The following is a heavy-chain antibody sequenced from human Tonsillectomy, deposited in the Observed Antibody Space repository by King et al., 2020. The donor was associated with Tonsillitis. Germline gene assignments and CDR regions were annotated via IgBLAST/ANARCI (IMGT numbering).Heavy chain of an antibody. CDR1: GFTFSSYG. V-gene: IGHV3-30*02. J-gene: IGHJ4*02. D-gene: IGHD5-24*01. CDR3: AKDLYGYQESATPPYFDY. Sequence: VQLVESGGGVVQPGGSLRLSCAASGFTFSSYGMHWVRQAPGKGLEWVAFIRYDGSNKYYADSVKGRFTISRDNSKNTLYLQMNSLRAEDTAVYYCAKDLYGYQESATPPYFDYWGQGTLVTVSS. CDR2: IRYDGSNK.